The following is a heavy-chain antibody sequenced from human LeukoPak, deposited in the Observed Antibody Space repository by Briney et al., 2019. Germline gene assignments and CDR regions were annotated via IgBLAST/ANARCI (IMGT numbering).Heavy chain of an antibody. V-gene: IGHV4-39*01. CDR1: GGSISSSSYY. Sequence: PSETLSLTCTVSGGSISSSSYYWGWIRQPPGKGLEWIGSIYYSGSTYYNPSLKSRVTISVDTSKNQFSLKRSSVTAADTAVYYCARLDPAEGLNFDYWGQGTLVTVSS. D-gene: IGHD6-13*01. CDR3: ARLDPAEGLNFDY. CDR2: IYYSGST. J-gene: IGHJ4*02.